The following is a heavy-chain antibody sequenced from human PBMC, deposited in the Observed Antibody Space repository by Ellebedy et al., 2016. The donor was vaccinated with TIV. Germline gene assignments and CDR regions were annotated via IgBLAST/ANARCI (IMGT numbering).Heavy chain of an antibody. CDR2: ISGSASVT. J-gene: IGHJ4*02. CDR3: ARDRDSTTWQKNFDY. Sequence: GESLKISCAVSGFTVSSYEMNWVRQAPGKGLEWVSYISGSASVTAYADSVKGRFTISRDNAKNSLSLQMNSLRAEDTAVYYCARDRDSTTWQKNFDYWGQGTLVTVSS. V-gene: IGHV3-48*03. D-gene: IGHD6-13*01. CDR1: GFTVSSYE.